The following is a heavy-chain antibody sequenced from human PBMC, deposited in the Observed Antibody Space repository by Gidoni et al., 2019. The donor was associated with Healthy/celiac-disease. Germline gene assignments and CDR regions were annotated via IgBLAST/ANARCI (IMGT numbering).Heavy chain of an antibody. CDR2: ISSSSSTI. J-gene: IGHJ6*02. Sequence: EVQLVESGGGLVQPGGSLRLSCAASGFTFSSYSMNWVRQAPGKGLEWVSYISSSSSTIYYADSVKGRFTISRDNAKNSLYLQMNSLRDEDTAVYYCARPPYYDFWSGYLGSGSSSYYYGMDVWGQGTTVTVSS. CDR1: GFTFSSYS. CDR3: ARPPYYDFWSGYLGSGSSSYYYGMDV. D-gene: IGHD3-3*01. V-gene: IGHV3-48*02.